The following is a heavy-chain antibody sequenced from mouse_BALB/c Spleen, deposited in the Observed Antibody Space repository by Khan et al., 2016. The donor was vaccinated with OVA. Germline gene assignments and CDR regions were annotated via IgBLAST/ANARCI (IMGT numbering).Heavy chain of an antibody. Sequence: QVQLKQSGPGLVAPSQSLSITCTVSGFSLTSDGVSWVRQPPGKGPEWLGVIWGDGSTNYHSALRSRLSIRKDNSKSQVFLKLDSLQTDDTATYYCAKLRGFYFDSWGQGTTLTVSS. V-gene: IGHV2-3*01. J-gene: IGHJ2*01. CDR2: IWGDGST. CDR1: GFSLTSDG. CDR3: AKLRGFYFDS.